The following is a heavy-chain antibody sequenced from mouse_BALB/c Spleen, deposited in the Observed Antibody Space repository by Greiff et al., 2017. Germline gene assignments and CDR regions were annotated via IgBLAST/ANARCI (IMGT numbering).Heavy chain of an antibody. V-gene: IGHV1-14*01. D-gene: IGHD2-4*01. J-gene: IGHJ4*01. CDR1: GYTFTSYV. Sequence: VQLKESGPELVKPGASVKMSCKASGYTFTSYVMHWVKQKPGQGLEWIGYINPYNDGTKYNEKFKGKATLTSDKSSSTAYMELSSLTSEDSAVYYCARAYDYDGESYAMDYWGQGTSVTVSS. CDR2: INPYNDGT. CDR3: ARAYDYDGESYAMDY.